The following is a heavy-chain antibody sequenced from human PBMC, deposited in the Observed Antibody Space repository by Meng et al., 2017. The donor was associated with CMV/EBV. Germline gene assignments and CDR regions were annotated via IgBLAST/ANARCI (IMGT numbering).Heavy chain of an antibody. CDR3: AKAGQSSWFGEKGNYFDY. J-gene: IGHJ4*02. Sequence: SSSDCIDWVRHAPGKGLEWVPVIWYVGSNEYYADSVKGRFTISSDNSKNTLYLKMNSLSAEDTAVYYCAKAGQSSWFGEKGNYFDYWGQGTLVTVSS. CDR1: SSSDC. V-gene: IGHV3-33*06. CDR2: IWYVGSNE. D-gene: IGHD3-10*01.